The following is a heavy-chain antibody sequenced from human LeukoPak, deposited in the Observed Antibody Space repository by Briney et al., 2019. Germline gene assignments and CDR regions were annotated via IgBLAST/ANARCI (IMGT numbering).Heavy chain of an antibody. D-gene: IGHD2-21*02. J-gene: IGHJ4*02. CDR1: GFTFSSYA. CDR2: ISSNGGST. V-gene: IGHV3-64*01. Sequence: GGSLRLPCAASGFTFSSYAMHWVRQAPGKGLEYVSAISSNGGSTYYANSVKGRFTISRDNSKNTLYLQMGSLRAEDMAVYYCARGLLAYCGGDCPASSGSFDYWGQGTLVTVSS. CDR3: ARGLLAYCGGDCPASSGSFDY.